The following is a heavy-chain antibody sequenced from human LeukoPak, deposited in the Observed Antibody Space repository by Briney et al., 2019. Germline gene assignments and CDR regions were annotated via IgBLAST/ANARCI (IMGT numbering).Heavy chain of an antibody. Sequence: PGGSLRLSCAASGFTFSSYAMSWVPQAPGKGLEWVSAFSGSGGSTYYADSAKGRFTISRDNSKNTLYLEMNSLRAEHTGVYSCAKYVPLRTYYDILTGYHDYGMDVWGQGTTVTVSS. V-gene: IGHV3-23*01. J-gene: IGHJ6*02. CDR1: GFTFSSYA. CDR2: FSGSGGST. CDR3: AKYVPLRTYYDILTGYHDYGMDV. D-gene: IGHD3-9*01.